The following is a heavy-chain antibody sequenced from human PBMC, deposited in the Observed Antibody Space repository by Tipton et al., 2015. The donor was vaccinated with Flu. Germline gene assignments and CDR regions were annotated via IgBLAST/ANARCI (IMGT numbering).Heavy chain of an antibody. CDR1: GFTFSSYA. J-gene: IGHJ6*02. D-gene: IGHD6-19*01. CDR3: ARVTGIAVAGTTGSYYYGMDV. Sequence: SLRLSCAASGFTFSSYAMHWVRQAPGKGLEWVAVISYDGSNKYYADSVKGRFTISRDNSKNTLYLQMNSLRAEDTAVYYCARVTGIAVAGTTGSYYYGMDVWDQGP. V-gene: IGHV3-30*04. CDR2: ISYDGSNK.